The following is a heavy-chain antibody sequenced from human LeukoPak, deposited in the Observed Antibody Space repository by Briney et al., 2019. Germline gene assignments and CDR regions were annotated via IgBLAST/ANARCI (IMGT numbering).Heavy chain of an antibody. CDR3: ARGERITMVRARNPPDY. V-gene: IGHV7-4-1*02. CDR1: GYTFTSYA. J-gene: IGHJ4*02. D-gene: IGHD3-10*01. Sequence: ASVKVSCKASGYTFTSYAMNWVRQAPGQGLEWMGWINTNTGNPTYAQGFTGRFVFSLDTSVSTAYLQISSLKAEDTAVYYCARGERITMVRARNPPDYWGQGTLVTVSS. CDR2: INTNTGNP.